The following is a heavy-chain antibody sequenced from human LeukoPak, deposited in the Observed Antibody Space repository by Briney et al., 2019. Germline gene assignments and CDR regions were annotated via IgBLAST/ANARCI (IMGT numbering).Heavy chain of an antibody. CDR3: ARSRYYYDSSGYPHVGNFDY. V-gene: IGHV4-61*02. CDR1: GGSISSGSYY. CDR2: IYTSGST. D-gene: IGHD3-22*01. Sequence: SETLSLTCTVSGGSISSGSYYWSWIRQPAGKGLEWIGRIYTSGSTNYNPSLKSRVTISVDTSKNQFSLKLSSVTAADTAVYYCARSRYYYDSSGYPHVGNFDYWGQGTLVTVSS. J-gene: IGHJ4*02.